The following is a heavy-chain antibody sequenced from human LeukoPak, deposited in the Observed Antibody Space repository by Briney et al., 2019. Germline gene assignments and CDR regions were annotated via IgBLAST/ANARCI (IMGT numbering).Heavy chain of an antibody. CDR3: ARVGKLLRVPFDP. V-gene: IGHV4-31*03. CDR2: ICYSGST. J-gene: IGHJ5*02. CDR1: GGSISSGGYY. Sequence: PSQTLSLTCTVSGGSISSGGYYWSWIRQHPGKGLEWIGYICYSGSTYYNPSLKSRVTISVDTSKNQFSLKLSSVTAADTAVYYCARVGKLLRVPFDPWGQGTLVTVSS. D-gene: IGHD2-15*01.